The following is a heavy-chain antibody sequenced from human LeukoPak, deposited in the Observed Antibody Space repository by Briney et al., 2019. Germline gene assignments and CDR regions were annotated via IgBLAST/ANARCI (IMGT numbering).Heavy chain of an antibody. CDR1: GGPLSGYF. V-gene: IGHV4-34*01. J-gene: IGHJ4*02. CDR3: ARRYYYNLGSFPFDF. CDR2: IHNSGTT. Sequence: SSETLSLTCAVSGGPLSGYFWSWIRQSSGKWLEWIGEIHNSGTTNYNPSLNSRVTISEDTSKNQFYLNLSSVTAADTAVYYCARRYYYNLGSFPFDFWGQGTLVTVSS. D-gene: IGHD3-10*01.